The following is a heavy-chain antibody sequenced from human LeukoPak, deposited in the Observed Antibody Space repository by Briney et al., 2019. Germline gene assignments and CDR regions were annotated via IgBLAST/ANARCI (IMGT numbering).Heavy chain of an antibody. D-gene: IGHD3-9*01. CDR3: ATDQRYAFDY. J-gene: IGHJ4*02. CDR2: IRTTAEDAKYA. CDR1: GFSFTDYP. V-gene: IGHV3-48*02. Sequence: GGSLRLSCATPGFSFTDYPRNWVRQAPGKGREWISNIRTTAEDAKYAYYADSVKGRVTISRDDGKNTLYLHMNSLRDDDTAVYYCATDQRYAFDYWGQGILVTVSS.